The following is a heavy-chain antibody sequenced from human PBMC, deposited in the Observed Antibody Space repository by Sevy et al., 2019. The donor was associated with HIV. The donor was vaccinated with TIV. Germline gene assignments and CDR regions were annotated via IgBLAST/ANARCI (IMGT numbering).Heavy chain of an antibody. V-gene: IGHV3-11*01. CDR1: GFTFSDYY. CDR3: ARDRYNYGSYYFDY. Sequence: GGSLRLSCAASGFTFSDYYMSWIRQAPGKGLEWVSYISSSGSTIYYADSVKGRFTISRDNAKNSLYLQMNSLRAEDTAVYHCARDRYNYGSYYFDYWGQGTLVTVSS. CDR2: ISSSGSTI. D-gene: IGHD5-18*01. J-gene: IGHJ4*02.